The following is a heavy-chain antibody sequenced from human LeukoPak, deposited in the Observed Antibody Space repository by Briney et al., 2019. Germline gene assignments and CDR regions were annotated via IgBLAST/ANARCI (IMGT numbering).Heavy chain of an antibody. CDR2: INDDGSAT. CDR3: AREILAPGKTHDY. Sequence: GGSLRLSCAASGFTFSNYWMHWVRQVPGKGLVWVSRINDDGSATFYADSVKGRFTISRDNAKNTLFLQMSSLRAEDTAVYFCAREILAPGKTHDYWGQGTLVAVSS. J-gene: IGHJ4*02. CDR1: GFTFSNYW. V-gene: IGHV3-74*01.